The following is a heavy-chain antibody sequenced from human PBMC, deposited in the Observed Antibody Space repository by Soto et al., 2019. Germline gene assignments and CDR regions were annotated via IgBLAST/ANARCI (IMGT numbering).Heavy chain of an antibody. J-gene: IGHJ4*01. CDR1: GFTFSGYG. CDR3: AKTDMGGSYDY. D-gene: IGHD1-26*01. Sequence: QVQLVESGGGVVQPGRSLRLSCAASGFTFSGYGMHWVRQAPGRGLEWVTLISYDGSDKDYADSVKGRFTISRDNSKNTMYLQLNGLRAEDTAVYYRAKTDMGGSYDYWGLGTLVTVSS. CDR2: ISYDGSDK. V-gene: IGHV3-30*18.